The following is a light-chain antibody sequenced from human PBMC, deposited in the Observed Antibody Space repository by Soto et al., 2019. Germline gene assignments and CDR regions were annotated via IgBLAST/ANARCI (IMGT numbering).Light chain of an antibody. Sequence: EIVLTQSPGTLSLSPGERATLSCRASQSVSSSYLAWYQQKPGQAPRLLIYGASSRATGIPDRFSGSGSGTDFTLTISRLEPEEFAVYYCQQYGSAPPDTFGQGTKLESK. CDR2: GAS. V-gene: IGKV3-20*01. J-gene: IGKJ2*01. CDR3: QQYGSAPPDT. CDR1: QSVSSSY.